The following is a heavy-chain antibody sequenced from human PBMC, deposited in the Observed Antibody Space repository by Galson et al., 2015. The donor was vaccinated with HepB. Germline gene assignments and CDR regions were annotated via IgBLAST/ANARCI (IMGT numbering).Heavy chain of an antibody. CDR1: GFTFDDYA. V-gene: IGHV3-9*01. D-gene: IGHD3-22*01. CDR2: ISWNSGSI. Sequence: SLRLSCAASGFTFDDYAMHWVRQAPGKGLEWVSGISWNSGSIGYADSVEGRFTISRDNAKNSLYLQMNSLRAEDTALYYCAKVQWGYYRDAFDIWGQGAMVTVSS. J-gene: IGHJ3*02. CDR3: AKVQWGYYRDAFDI.